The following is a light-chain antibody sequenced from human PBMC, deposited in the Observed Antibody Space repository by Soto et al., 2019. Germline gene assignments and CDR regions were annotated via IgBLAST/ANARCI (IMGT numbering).Light chain of an antibody. Sequence: DIQMTQSPSTLSASVGDRVTITCRASQSISSWLAWYQQKPGNAPKLLIYRASRLGNGVPSRFSGSGSGTEFTLTISSLQPDDFATYYCQQYGSSVYTFGQGTKLEIK. CDR1: QSISSW. CDR2: RAS. J-gene: IGKJ2*01. V-gene: IGKV1-5*03. CDR3: QQYGSSVYT.